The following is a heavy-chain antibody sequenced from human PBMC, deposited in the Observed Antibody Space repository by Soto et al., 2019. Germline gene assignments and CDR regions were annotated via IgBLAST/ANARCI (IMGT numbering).Heavy chain of an antibody. CDR3: AWSGYSYGWADY. D-gene: IGHD5-18*01. Sequence: QLQLQESGPGLVKPSETLSLTCTVSGGSISSSSYYWGWIRQPPGKGLEWIGSIYYSGSTYYNPSLKSRVAISVETSKNQCSLNLSSVSAADTAVYYCAWSGYSYGWADYWGQGTLVTVSS. V-gene: IGHV4-39*01. CDR2: IYYSGST. CDR1: GGSISSSSYY. J-gene: IGHJ4*02.